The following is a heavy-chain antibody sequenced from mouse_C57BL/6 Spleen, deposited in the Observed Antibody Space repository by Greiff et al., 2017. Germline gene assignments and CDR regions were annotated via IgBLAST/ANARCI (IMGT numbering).Heavy chain of an antibody. CDR1: GYTFTSYG. D-gene: IGHD2-4*01. CDR3: ARGGFYYDYDPFAY. Sequence: QVQLQQSGAELARPGASVKLSCKASGYTFTSYGISWVKQRTGQGLEWIGEIYPRSGNTYYNEKFKGKATLTADKSSSTAYMELRSLTSEDSAVYFGARGGFYYDYDPFAYWGQGTLVTVSA. J-gene: IGHJ3*01. V-gene: IGHV1-81*01. CDR2: IYPRSGNT.